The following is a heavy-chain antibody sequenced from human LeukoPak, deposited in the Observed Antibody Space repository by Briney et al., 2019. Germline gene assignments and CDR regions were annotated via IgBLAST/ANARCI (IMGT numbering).Heavy chain of an antibody. CDR3: ARVTAPYYYDSRGYYSS. CDR1: GGSISSGSYD. D-gene: IGHD3-22*01. Sequence: SETLSLTCTVSGGSISSGSYDWSWLRQPAGQGLEWTGRIYTSGSTNYNPSLKSRVTISVDTSKNQFSLKLSSVTPADTAVYYCARVTAPYYYDSRGYYSSWGQGTLVTVSS. V-gene: IGHV4-61*02. J-gene: IGHJ5*02. CDR2: IYTSGST.